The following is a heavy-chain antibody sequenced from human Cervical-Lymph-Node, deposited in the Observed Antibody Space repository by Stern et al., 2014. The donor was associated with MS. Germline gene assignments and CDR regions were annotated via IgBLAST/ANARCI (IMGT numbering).Heavy chain of an antibody. V-gene: IGHV1-24*01. CDR3: ATDRDDFRSGYSAPTKGYGLDV. CDR1: GYTLTELS. CDR2: FDPEDGEK. D-gene: IGHD3-3*01. Sequence: QDQLVQSGAEVKKPGASVKVSCKVSGYTLTELSMHWVRQAPGKGLEWMGGFDPEDGEKIYAQKFQGRVTMTEDTSTDTAYMELSSLRSEDTAVYYCATDRDDFRSGYSAPTKGYGLDVWGQGTTVTVTS. J-gene: IGHJ6*02.